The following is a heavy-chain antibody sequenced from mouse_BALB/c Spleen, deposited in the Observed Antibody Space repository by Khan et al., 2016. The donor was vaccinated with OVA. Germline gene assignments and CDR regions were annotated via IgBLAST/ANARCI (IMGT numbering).Heavy chain of an antibody. D-gene: IGHD1-1*01. CDR1: GYIFTDYL. V-gene: IGHV1-5*01. CDR2: IYPGNSDT. J-gene: IGHJ3*01. CDR3: TRAGYGAFAF. Sequence: VQLKQSGTVLARPGTSVRMSCKASGYIFTDYLMHWVKQRPGQGLEWIGSIYPGNSDTNYNQKIKDKAKLTSVPSASTAYMDFSSLTNEDSAVFYCTRAGYGAFAFWGQGTLVTVSA.